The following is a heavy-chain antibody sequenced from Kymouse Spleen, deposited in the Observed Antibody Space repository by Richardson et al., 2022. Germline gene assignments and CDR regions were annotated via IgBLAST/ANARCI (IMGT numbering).Heavy chain of an antibody. Sequence: YADSVKGRFTISRDNSKNTLYLQMNSLRAEDTAVYYCAREGLDPYFDYWGQGTLVTVSS. J-gene: IGHJ4*02. V-gene: IGHV3-33*01. D-gene: IGHD6-19*01. CDR3: AREGLDPYFDY.